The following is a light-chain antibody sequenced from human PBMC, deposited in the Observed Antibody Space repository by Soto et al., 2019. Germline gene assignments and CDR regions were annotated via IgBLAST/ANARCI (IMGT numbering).Light chain of an antibody. CDR1: QSVRSSY. CDR2: GAS. J-gene: IGKJ5*01. Sequence: EIVLTQSPGTLSLSPGERANLSCRASQSVRSSYLAWYQQKPGQAPRPLIYGASRRATGIPDRFSGSGSGTDFTLSISRLEPEDFAVYYCQQYGNSPITFGQGTRLEIK. CDR3: QQYGNSPIT. V-gene: IGKV3-20*01.